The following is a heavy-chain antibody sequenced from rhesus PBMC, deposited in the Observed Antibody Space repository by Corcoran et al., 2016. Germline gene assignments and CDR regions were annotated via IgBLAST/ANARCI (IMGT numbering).Heavy chain of an antibody. J-gene: IGHJ4*01. CDR3: ARDQRLVPFDY. D-gene: IGHD6-31*01. V-gene: IGHV3-118*01. CDR1: GFTVSSSA. CDR2: IRSKANKYET. Sequence: EVRLAESGGGLVQPGGSLRPACAAYGFTVSSSALSWSRLASRQGREWVGSIRSKANKYETCYAASVKGRFTITKEDAKNTAYLQMNSLKTEYTAVYYCARDQRLVPFDYWGQGVLVTVSS.